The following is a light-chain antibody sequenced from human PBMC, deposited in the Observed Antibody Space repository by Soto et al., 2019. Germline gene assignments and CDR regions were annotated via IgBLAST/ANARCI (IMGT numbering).Light chain of an antibody. Sequence: QSVLTQPASVSGSPGQSITISCTGTSSDVGGYNYVHWYQQHPGKAPKLLIFEVSHRPSGVSYRFSGSKSGNTASLTISGLQAEDEADYYCNSYTPTSTLYVFGTGTKLTVL. J-gene: IGLJ1*01. CDR2: EVS. CDR1: SSDVGGYNY. CDR3: NSYTPTSTLYV. V-gene: IGLV2-14*01.